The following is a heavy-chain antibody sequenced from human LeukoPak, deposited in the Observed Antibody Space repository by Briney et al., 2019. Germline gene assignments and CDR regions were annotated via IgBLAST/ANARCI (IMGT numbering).Heavy chain of an antibody. V-gene: IGHV1-18*01. CDR2: ISAYNGNT. Sequence: ASVKVSCKASGYTFTSYGISWVRQAPGQGLEWMGWISAYNGNTNYAQKVQGGVTMTTDTSTSTAYMELRSLRSDDTAVYYCVRDEDYGIYVNFDFWGQGTLVTVSS. CDR1: GYTFTSYG. J-gene: IGHJ4*02. D-gene: IGHD4-17*01. CDR3: VRDEDYGIYVNFDF.